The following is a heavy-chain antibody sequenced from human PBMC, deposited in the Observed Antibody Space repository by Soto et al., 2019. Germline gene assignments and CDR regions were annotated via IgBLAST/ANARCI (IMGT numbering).Heavy chain of an antibody. CDR2: VFYTGST. CDR3: ARSYSGTFYGYDT. CDR1: GGSISSYH. Sequence: SETLSLTCTVSGGSISSYHWSWIRQSPGKGLEWVGYVFYTGSTKYNPALKRRVTISVDTSKNQFSLKLSSVSAADTGLYYCARSYSGTFYGYDTWGQGILVTVSS. J-gene: IGHJ5*02. D-gene: IGHD1-26*01. V-gene: IGHV4-59*01.